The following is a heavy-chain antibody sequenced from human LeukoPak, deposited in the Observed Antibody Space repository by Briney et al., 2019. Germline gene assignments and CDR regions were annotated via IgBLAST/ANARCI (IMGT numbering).Heavy chain of an antibody. CDR3: ARIATLYYESCGYRDCDP. CDR2: IYYTGST. Sequence: SETLSHTCTVSGGSLTISFRSCSRQPPGKGLEWIGYIYYTGSTNYNPSLKSRVTISLDTSKNQFSLKLSSVTAADTAVYYCARIATLYYESCGYRDCDPGGQETLVTVSS. D-gene: IGHD3-22*01. V-gene: IGHV4-59*08. J-gene: IGHJ5*02. CDR1: GGSLTISF.